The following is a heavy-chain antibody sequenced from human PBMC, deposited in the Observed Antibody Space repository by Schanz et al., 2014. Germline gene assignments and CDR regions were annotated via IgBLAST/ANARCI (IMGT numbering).Heavy chain of an antibody. CDR1: GFTFSTYA. Sequence: EVHLVESGGGLVKRGGSLRLSCAASGFTFSTYAMSWVRQAPGKGLEWVSAISGSGGSTYYADSVKGRFTISRDNSKNTLYLQMNSLRAEDTAVYYCAREQIMAAAGLVDYWGHGTLVTVSS. CDR3: AREQIMAAAGLVDY. CDR2: ISGSGGST. J-gene: IGHJ4*01. D-gene: IGHD6-13*01. V-gene: IGHV3-23*04.